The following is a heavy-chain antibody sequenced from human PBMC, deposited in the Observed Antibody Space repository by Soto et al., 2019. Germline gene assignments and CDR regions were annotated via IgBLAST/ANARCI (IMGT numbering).Heavy chain of an antibody. CDR3: ARSGSYYPARNWFGP. D-gene: IGHD3-10*01. J-gene: IGHJ5*02. CDR1: GYTFTSYG. Sequence: QAPLVQSGAEMKNPGASVKVSCKASGYTFTSYGISWVRQAPGQGLEWMGWISGFNDDTNHAQKFQGRVTMTKDTSTSTAYMELRSLKFDDTAVYYCARSGSYYPARNWFGPWGQGTLVPVSS. CDR2: ISGFNDDT. V-gene: IGHV1-18*01.